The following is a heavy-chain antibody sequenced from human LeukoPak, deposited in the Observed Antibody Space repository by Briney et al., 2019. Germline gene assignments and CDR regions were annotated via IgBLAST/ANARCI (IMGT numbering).Heavy chain of an antibody. D-gene: IGHD4-11*01. Sequence: SETLSLTCTVSGGSISSGSYYWSWIRQPAGKGLEWIGRIYTSGSTNYNPSLKSRVTIAVDTSKNQFSLKLSSVTAADTAVYYCARSHYSLRTYYYYYYMDVWGKGTTVTVSS. CDR3: ARSHYSLRTYYYYYYMDV. CDR2: IYTSGST. CDR1: GGSISSGSYY. V-gene: IGHV4-61*02. J-gene: IGHJ6*03.